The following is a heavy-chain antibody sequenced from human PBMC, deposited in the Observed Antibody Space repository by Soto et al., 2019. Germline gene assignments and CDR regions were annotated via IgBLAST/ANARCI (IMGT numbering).Heavy chain of an antibody. Sequence: GASVKVSCKASGYTFTGYYMHWVRQAPGQGLEWMGWINPNSGGTNYAQKFQGWVTMTRDTSISTAYMELSRLRSDDTAVYYCAREVTGTSYYYYYYMDVWGKGTTVTVSS. CDR1: GYTFTGYY. CDR2: INPNSGGT. J-gene: IGHJ6*03. CDR3: AREVTGTSYYYYYYMDV. V-gene: IGHV1-2*04. D-gene: IGHD1-7*01.